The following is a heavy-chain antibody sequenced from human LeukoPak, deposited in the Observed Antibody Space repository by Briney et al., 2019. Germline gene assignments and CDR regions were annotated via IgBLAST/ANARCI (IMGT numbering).Heavy chain of an antibody. J-gene: IGHJ6*02. Sequence: SETLSLTCTVSAGSIISNYWSWIRKPPGKGLEWIGDIYYSGSTNYNPSLESRVTISVDTFKNQSSLKLRSVTAADTAVYYCARDSGKNYGMDVWAQGTTVTVSS. D-gene: IGHD3-10*01. CDR3: ARDSGKNYGMDV. CDR2: IYYSGST. V-gene: IGHV4-59*01. CDR1: AGSIISNY.